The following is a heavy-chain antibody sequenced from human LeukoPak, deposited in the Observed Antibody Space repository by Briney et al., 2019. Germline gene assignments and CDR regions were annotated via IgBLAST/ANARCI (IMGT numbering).Heavy chain of an antibody. J-gene: IGHJ5*02. CDR2: ISAYNGNI. CDR3: ARLVSGDTAMVNWFDP. Sequence: ASVKVSCKASGYTFTSYGISWVRQAPGQGLEWMGWISAYNGNINYAQKLQGRVTMTTDTSTSTAYMELRSLRSDDTAVYYCARLVSGDTAMVNWFDPWGQGTLVTVSS. V-gene: IGHV1-18*01. D-gene: IGHD5-18*01. CDR1: GYTFTSYG.